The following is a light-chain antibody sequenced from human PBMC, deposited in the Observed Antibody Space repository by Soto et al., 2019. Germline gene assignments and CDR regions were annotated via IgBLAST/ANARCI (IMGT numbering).Light chain of an antibody. Sequence: EIVMTQSPATLSVSPGERATLSCRASQSVSSSLAWYQQKPGQAPRLLLYGASTRATGIPARFSGSGSGKEFTLIISSLQSEDFAVYYCQQYNNWPLTFGGGTKVEIK. J-gene: IGKJ4*01. CDR3: QQYNNWPLT. CDR1: QSVSSS. V-gene: IGKV3-15*01. CDR2: GAS.